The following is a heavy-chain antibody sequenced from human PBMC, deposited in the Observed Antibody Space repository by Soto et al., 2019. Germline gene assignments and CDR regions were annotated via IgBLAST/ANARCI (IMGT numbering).Heavy chain of an antibody. CDR1: GGSPSRGGYY. CDR2: IYYSGST. V-gene: IGHV4-30-4*01. J-gene: IGHJ4*02. D-gene: IGHD3-9*01. Sequence: PSETLSLPCTVSGGSPSRGGYYWGGIRQPPGKGLEWIGYIYYSGSTYYNPSLKSRVTISVYTSKNQFHLKLSSVTAADTAVYYCARAIDSTFDYWGQGTLVTVSS. CDR3: ARAIDSTFDY.